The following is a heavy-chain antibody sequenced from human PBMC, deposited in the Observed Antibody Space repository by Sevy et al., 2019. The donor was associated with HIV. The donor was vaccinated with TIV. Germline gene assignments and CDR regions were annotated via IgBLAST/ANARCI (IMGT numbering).Heavy chain of an antibody. V-gene: IGHV3-53*01. J-gene: IGHJ6*02. CDR2: LYRGGNT. Sequence: GGSLRLSFAAFGLIVRSNLMTWVRQAPGKGLEWVSVLYRGGNTFYADSVKGRFTTSRDTSKKTLYLQMNSLRAGDTAVYYWSRAASPLRFPEYYAMDVWGQGTTVTVSS. CDR1: GLIVRSNL. CDR3: SRAASPLRFPEYYAMDV. D-gene: IGHD3-3*01.